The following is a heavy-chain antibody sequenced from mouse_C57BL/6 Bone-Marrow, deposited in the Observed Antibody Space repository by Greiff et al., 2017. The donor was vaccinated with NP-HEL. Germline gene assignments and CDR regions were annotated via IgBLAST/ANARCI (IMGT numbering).Heavy chain of an antibody. V-gene: IGHV1-15*01. CDR3: TKRGVVENYFDD. Sequence: VQLQQSGAELVRPGASVTLSCKASGYTFTDYEMHWVKQTPVHGLEWIGAIDPETGGTAYNQKFKGKAILTADKSSSAAYMELRSLTSEDSAVYYCTKRGVVENYFDDWGQGTTLTVSS. J-gene: IGHJ2*01. CDR1: GYTFTDYE. CDR2: IDPETGGT. D-gene: IGHD1-1*01.